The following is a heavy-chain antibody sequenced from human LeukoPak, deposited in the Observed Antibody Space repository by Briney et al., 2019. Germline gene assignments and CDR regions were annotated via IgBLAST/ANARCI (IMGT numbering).Heavy chain of an antibody. Sequence: GGSVRLSCAASGFTFSSFSMNYVRQAPGKGLEWVSSISSSSSYIYYADSVKGRFTISRDNAKNSLYLQMNSLRAEDTAVYYCARAGYSSGWYVGNFDYWGQGTLVTVSS. CDR3: ARAGYSSGWYVGNFDY. J-gene: IGHJ4*02. CDR1: GFTFSSFS. D-gene: IGHD6-19*01. CDR2: ISSSSSYI. V-gene: IGHV3-21*01.